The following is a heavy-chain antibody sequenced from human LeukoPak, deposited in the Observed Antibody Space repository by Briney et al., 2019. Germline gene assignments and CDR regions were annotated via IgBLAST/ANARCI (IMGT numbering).Heavy chain of an antibody. V-gene: IGHV4-31*03. CDR1: DGSISSGGYY. CDR3: ARVLPEGGGGSCFDY. CDR2: IYYSGST. J-gene: IGHJ4*02. Sequence: SQTLSLTCTVSDGSISSGGYYWSWIRQHPGKGLEWIGYIYYSGSTYYNPSLKSRVTISVDTPKNQFSLKLSSVTAADTAVYYCARVLPEGGGGSCFDYWGQGTLVTVSS. D-gene: IGHD2-15*01.